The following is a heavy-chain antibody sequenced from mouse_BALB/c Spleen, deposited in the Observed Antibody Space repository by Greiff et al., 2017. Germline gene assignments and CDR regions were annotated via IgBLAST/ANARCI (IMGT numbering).Heavy chain of an antibody. CDR1: GYSFTGYT. V-gene: IGHV1-18*01. Sequence: EVHLVESGPELVKPGASMKISCKASGYSFTGYTMNWVKQSHGKNLEWIGLINPYNGGTSYNQKFKGKATLTVDKSSSTAYMELLSLTSEDSAVYYCARGGGLRQRDYYAMDYWGQGTSVTVSS. CDR3: ARGGGLRQRDYYAMDY. D-gene: IGHD2-4*01. J-gene: IGHJ4*01. CDR2: INPYNGGT.